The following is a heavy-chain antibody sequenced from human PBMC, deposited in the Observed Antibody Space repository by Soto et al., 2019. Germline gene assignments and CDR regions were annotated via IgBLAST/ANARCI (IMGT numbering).Heavy chain of an antibody. Sequence: PGGSLRLSCAASGFTFSIYAMSWVRQAPGKGLEWVGFIRSKAYGGTTEYAASVKGRFTISRDDSKSIAYLQMNSLKTEDTAVYYCTRDVTTVVTFDYWGQGTLVTVSS. CDR1: GFTFSIYA. CDR3: TRDVTTVVTFDY. V-gene: IGHV3-49*04. D-gene: IGHD4-17*01. CDR2: IRSKAYGGTT. J-gene: IGHJ4*02.